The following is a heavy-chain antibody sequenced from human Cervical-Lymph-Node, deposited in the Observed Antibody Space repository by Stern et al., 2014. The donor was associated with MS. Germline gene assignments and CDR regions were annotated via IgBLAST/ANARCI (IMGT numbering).Heavy chain of an antibody. D-gene: IGHD6-19*01. J-gene: IGHJ6*02. Sequence: EVQLVESGGGLVQPGRSLRLSCAGSRFHFDDYAMHWDRQAPGRGLEWVSRISWNSGSMEYADSVKGRFTISRDNAKNSLYLQMDSLRVEDTAIYYCAKDISSGRWEAQYYYGMDVLGQGTTVTVSS. CDR3: AKDISSGRWEAQYYYGMDV. V-gene: IGHV3-9*01. CDR1: RFHFDDYA. CDR2: ISWNSGSM.